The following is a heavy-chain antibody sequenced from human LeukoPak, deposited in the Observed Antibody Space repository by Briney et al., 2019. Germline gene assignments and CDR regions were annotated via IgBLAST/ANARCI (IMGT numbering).Heavy chain of an antibody. V-gene: IGHV1-2*02. CDR3: ARERSYSSSWYQRGFFDY. CDR2: INPNSGGT. J-gene: IGHJ4*02. Sequence: ASVKVSCKASGYTFTGYYMHWVRQAPGQGLEWMGWINPNSGGTNYAQKFQGRVTMTRDTSISTAYMELSRLRSDDTAVYYCARERSYSSSWYQRGFFDYWGQGTLVTVSS. D-gene: IGHD6-13*01. CDR1: GYTFTGYY.